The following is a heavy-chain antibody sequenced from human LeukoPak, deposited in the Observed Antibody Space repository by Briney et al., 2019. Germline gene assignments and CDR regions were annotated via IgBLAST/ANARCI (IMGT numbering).Heavy chain of an antibody. Sequence: TGGSLRLSCAASGFTFSSYWMHWVRQAPGKGLVWVSRINSDGSSTTYADSVKGRFTISRDKAKNTLYLQMNSLRAEDTGVYFCARVFSGWYFYFDNWGQVTLVTVSS. CDR3: ARVFSGWYFYFDN. CDR1: GFTFSSYW. D-gene: IGHD6-19*01. J-gene: IGHJ4*02. V-gene: IGHV3-74*01. CDR2: INSDGSST.